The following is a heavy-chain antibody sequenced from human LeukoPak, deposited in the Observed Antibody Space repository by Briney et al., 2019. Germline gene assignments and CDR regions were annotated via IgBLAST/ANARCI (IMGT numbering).Heavy chain of an antibody. J-gene: IGHJ4*02. Sequence: PGRSLRLSCAASGFTFDDYAMHWVRQAPGKGLEWVSGISWNSGGIGYADSVKGRFTISRDNAKNSLYLQMNSLRAEDTALYYRAKGRQQLEHWGQGTLVTVSS. CDR1: GFTFDDYA. D-gene: IGHD6-13*01. V-gene: IGHV3-9*01. CDR3: AKGRQQLEH. CDR2: ISWNSGGI.